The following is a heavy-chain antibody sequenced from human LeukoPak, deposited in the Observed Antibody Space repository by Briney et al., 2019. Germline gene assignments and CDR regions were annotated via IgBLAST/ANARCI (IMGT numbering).Heavy chain of an antibody. CDR1: GYTFTSYY. Sequence: SCKASGYTFTSYYMHWVRQAPGKGLEWVAVMWYDGSNKYYTDSVKGRFTISRDNSKNTLYLQMNSLRAEDTAVYYCAREDTSLVIAYWGQGTLVTVSS. J-gene: IGHJ4*02. CDR3: AREDTSLVIAY. CDR2: MWYDGSNK. D-gene: IGHD5-18*01. V-gene: IGHV3-33*01.